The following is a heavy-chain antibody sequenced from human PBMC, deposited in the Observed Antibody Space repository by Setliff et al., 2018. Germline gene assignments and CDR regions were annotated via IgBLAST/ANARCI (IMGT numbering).Heavy chain of an antibody. CDR1: GGSIGSISYY. V-gene: IGHV4-39*01. D-gene: IGHD2-2*01. Sequence: PSETLSLTCTVPGGSIGSISYYWGWIRQPPGKGLEWIGTVYDSGTTYYNPSLKSRVTIFVDTSKNQFSLNLNSVTAADTGVYYCASCRYQVPYDYWGQGILVTVSS. CDR2: VYDSGTT. J-gene: IGHJ4*02. CDR3: ASCRYQVPYDY.